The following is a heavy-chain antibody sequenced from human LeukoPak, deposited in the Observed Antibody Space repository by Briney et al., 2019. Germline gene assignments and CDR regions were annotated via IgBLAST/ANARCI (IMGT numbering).Heavy chain of an antibody. J-gene: IGHJ6*03. CDR3: ARDPRSRTYYYYYYMDV. D-gene: IGHD6-6*01. V-gene: IGHV3-21*01. CDR1: GFTFSSYS. CDR2: ISSSSSYI. Sequence: GGSLRLSCAASGFTFSSYSMNWVRQAPGKGLEWVSSISSSSSYIYYADSVKGRFTISRDNAKNSLYLQMNSLRAEDTAVYYYARDPRSRTYYYYYYMDVWGKGTTVTVSS.